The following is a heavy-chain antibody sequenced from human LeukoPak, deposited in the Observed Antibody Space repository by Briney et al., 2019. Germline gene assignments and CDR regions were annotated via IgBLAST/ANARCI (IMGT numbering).Heavy chain of an antibody. CDR2: ISGSGDST. V-gene: IGHV3-23*01. CDR1: GLNFSKYA. CDR3: VRDTYGPSDY. J-gene: IGHJ4*02. D-gene: IGHD3-10*01. Sequence: GGSLRLSCAASGLNFSKYAMSWVRQAPGKGLEWVVGISGSGDSTYYADSVKGRFTISRDNSKNTLYLQMNSLRAEDTAVYYCVRDTYGPSDYWGQGSLVTVSS.